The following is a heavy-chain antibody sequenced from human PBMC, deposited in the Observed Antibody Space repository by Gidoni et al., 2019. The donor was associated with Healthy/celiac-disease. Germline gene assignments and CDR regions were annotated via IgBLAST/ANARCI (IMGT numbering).Heavy chain of an antibody. Sequence: QVQLQESGPGLVKPSETLSLTCTVSGGSVSRGSYYWSWIRQPPGKGLEWIGYIYYSGSTNYNPSLKSRVTISVDTSKNQFSLKLSSVTAADTAVYYCARTSGSYYGGGYYFDYWGQGTLVTVSS. CDR1: GGSVSRGSYY. CDR3: ARTSGSYYGGGYYFDY. J-gene: IGHJ4*02. D-gene: IGHD1-26*01. V-gene: IGHV4-61*01. CDR2: IYYSGST.